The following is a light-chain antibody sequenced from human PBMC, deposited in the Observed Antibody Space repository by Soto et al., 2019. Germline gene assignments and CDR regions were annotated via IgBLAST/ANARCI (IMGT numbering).Light chain of an antibody. Sequence: QSALTRPASVSGSPGQSITISCTGTNSDIGGYNYVSWYQQHPGKAPKLMIYDVSNRPSGVSYRFSGSKSGNTASLTISGLQAEDEADYYCSSYTSRSTLGVFGGGTKLTVL. V-gene: IGLV2-14*03. CDR3: SSYTSRSTLGV. CDR2: DVS. J-gene: IGLJ2*01. CDR1: NSDIGGYNY.